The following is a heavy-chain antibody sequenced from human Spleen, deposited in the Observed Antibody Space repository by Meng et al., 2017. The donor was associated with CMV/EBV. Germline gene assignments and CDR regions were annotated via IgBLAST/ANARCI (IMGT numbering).Heavy chain of an antibody. D-gene: IGHD4-17*01. CDR1: EYTVTALS. Sequence: QVKLVMSGAAVKKHGASVRVSGKVSEYTVTALSIHWVRQAPGKGLEWRGGFSREDDKTIYAQKFQGRVTMTDDTSTDTAYMDLSSLRSEDTAVYYCARGLGPSYVDRDYWGHGTLVTVSS. CDR2: FSREDDKT. V-gene: IGHV1-24*01. J-gene: IGHJ4*01. CDR3: ARGLGPSYVDRDY.